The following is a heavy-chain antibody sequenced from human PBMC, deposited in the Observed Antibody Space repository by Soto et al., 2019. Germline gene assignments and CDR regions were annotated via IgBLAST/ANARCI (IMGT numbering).Heavy chain of an antibody. J-gene: IGHJ6*02. V-gene: IGHV3-48*02. CDR3: ARPRITMVRGVINYYGMDV. D-gene: IGHD3-10*01. Sequence: GGSLRLSCAASGFTFSSYSMNWVRQAPGKGLEWVSYISSSSSTIYYADSVKGRFTISRDNAKNSLYLQMNSLRDEDTAVYYCARPRITMVRGVINYYGMDVWGQGTTVTVSS. CDR2: ISSSSSTI. CDR1: GFTFSSYS.